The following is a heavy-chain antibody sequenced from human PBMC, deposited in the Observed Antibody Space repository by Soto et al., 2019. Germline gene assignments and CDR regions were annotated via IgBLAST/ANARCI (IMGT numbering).Heavy chain of an antibody. CDR1: GLSFGDYY. V-gene: IGHV3-49*04. CDR3: TSGSYYAIDY. CDR2: IRSKAYGGTT. J-gene: IGHJ4*02. D-gene: IGHD1-26*01. Sequence: GFLRLSCTACGLSFGDYYMSWVRQAPGKGLEWVGFIRSKAYGGTTEYAASVKGRFTISRDDSKSIAYLQMNSLKTEDTAVYYCTSGSYYAIDYCGQGTLVTVSS.